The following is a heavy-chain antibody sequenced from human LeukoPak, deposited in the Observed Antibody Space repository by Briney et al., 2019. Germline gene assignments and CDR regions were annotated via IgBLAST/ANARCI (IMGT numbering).Heavy chain of an antibody. CDR1: GFTVSSNY. CDR3: ARDHQFYGDYGPVDRGGFDY. D-gene: IGHD4-17*01. Sequence: LRLSCAASGFTVSSNYMSWSRQPPGKGLEWIGYIYYSGSTYYNPSLKSRVTISVDTSKNQFSLKLSSVTAADTAVYYCARDHQFYGDYGPVDRGGFDYWGQGTLVTVSS. CDR2: IYYSGST. V-gene: IGHV4-30-4*08. J-gene: IGHJ4*02.